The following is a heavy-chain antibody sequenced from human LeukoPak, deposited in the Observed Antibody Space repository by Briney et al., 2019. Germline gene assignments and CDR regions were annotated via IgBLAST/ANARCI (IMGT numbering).Heavy chain of an antibody. CDR2: ISSSSSTI. V-gene: IGHV3-48*01. Sequence: PGGSLRLSCAASGFTFSSYSMNWVRQAPGKGLEWVSYISSSSSTIHYADSVKGRFTISRDNAKNSLYLQMNSLRAEDTAVYYCASVQNCGGDCYSVNWGQGTLVTVSS. CDR1: GFTFSSYS. CDR3: ASVQNCGGDCYSVN. J-gene: IGHJ4*02. D-gene: IGHD2-21*02.